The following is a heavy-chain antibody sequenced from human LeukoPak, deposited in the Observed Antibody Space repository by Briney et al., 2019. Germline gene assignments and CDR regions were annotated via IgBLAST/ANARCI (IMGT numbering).Heavy chain of an antibody. CDR1: GFTFSNSA. CDR2: ISGSGGST. J-gene: IGHJ4*02. CDR3: AKDPYSSGWEIDY. D-gene: IGHD6-19*01. V-gene: IGHV3-23*01. Sequence: GGSLRLSCAASGFTFSNSAMTWVRQAPGKGLEWVSAISGSGGSTYYAHSVEGRFTISRDNSKNTLYLQMSSLRAEDTAVYYCAKDPYSSGWEIDYWGQGTLVTVSS.